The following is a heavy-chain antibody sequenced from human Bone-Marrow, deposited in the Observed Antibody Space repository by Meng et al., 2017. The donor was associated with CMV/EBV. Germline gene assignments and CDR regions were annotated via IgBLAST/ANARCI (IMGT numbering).Heavy chain of an antibody. Sequence: GESLKISCAASGFTFSSYAIHWVRQAPGKGLEWVSGISGSGSATYYADSVKGRFTISRDNSKTTLYVQMNSLRAEDTAVYYCAKGSDDSSGYYYSAYYYYMDVWGQGTTVTVSS. D-gene: IGHD3-22*01. V-gene: IGHV3-23*01. CDR2: ISGSGSAT. J-gene: IGHJ6*02. CDR3: AKGSDDSSGYYYSAYYYYMDV. CDR1: GFTFSSYA.